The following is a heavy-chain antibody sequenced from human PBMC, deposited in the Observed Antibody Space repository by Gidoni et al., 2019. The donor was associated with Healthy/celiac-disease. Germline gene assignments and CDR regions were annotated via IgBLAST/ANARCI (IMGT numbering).Heavy chain of an antibody. Sequence: QVQLVESGGGLVKPGGSLRLSCAASGFTFSDYYMSWIRQAPGKGLEWVSYISSSGSTIYYADSVKGRFTISRDNAKNSLYLQMTSRRAEDPAVYYCARLTGTTWLAAFDIWGQGTMVTVSS. V-gene: IGHV3-11*01. CDR1: GFTFSDYY. CDR2: ISSSGSTI. D-gene: IGHD1-20*01. CDR3: ARLTGTTWLAAFDI. J-gene: IGHJ3*02.